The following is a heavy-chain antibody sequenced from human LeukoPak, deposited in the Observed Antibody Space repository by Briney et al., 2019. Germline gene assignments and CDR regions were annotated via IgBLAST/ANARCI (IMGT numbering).Heavy chain of an antibody. D-gene: IGHD3-9*01. CDR2: IYTSGST. CDR3: ARGTISMDV. J-gene: IGHJ6*03. V-gene: IGHV4-4*07. CDR1: GGSISSYY. Sequence: QASETLSLTCTASGGSISSYYWSWIRQPAGKGLEWIGRIYTSGSTNYNPSLKSRVSISVDTSKNQVSLRLTSVTAADTAVYYCARGTISMDVWGRGTTVTISS.